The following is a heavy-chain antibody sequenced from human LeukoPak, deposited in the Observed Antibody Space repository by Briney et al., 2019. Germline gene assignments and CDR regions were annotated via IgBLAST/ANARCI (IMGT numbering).Heavy chain of an antibody. CDR2: ISYDGSNK. V-gene: IGHV3-30-3*01. J-gene: IGHJ4*02. Sequence: GRSLRLSCAASGFTFSSYAMHWVRQAPGKGLEWVAVISYDGSNKYYADSVKGRFTISRDNSKNTLYLQMNSLRAEDTAVYYCAKEDYDFWSGGLDYWGQGTLVTVSS. CDR3: AKEDYDFWSGGLDY. D-gene: IGHD3-3*01. CDR1: GFTFSSYA.